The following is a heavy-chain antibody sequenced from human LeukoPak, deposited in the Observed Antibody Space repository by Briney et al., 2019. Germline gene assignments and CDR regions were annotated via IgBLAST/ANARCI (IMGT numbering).Heavy chain of an antibody. CDR2: ISYDGNNK. CDR3: AKDAYYYDGRGYFDY. D-gene: IGHD3-22*01. V-gene: IGHV3-30*18. CDR1: GFTFNTYG. J-gene: IGHJ4*02. Sequence: PGGSLRLSCAASGFTFNTYGMHWVRQAPGKGLEWVAVISYDGNNKYYADSVKGRFTISRDSSKNTLNLQMNSLRAEDTAVYYCAKDAYYYDGRGYFDYWGQGTLVTVSS.